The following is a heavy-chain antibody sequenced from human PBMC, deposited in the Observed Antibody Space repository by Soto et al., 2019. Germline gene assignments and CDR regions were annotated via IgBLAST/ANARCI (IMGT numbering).Heavy chain of an antibody. CDR3: ARSRKDIVVVPAAIWFDP. V-gene: IGHV3-30*02. D-gene: IGHD2-2*01. J-gene: IGHJ5*02. Sequence: PGGSLRLSCEVSGFTFSRYGMHWVRQAPGKGLEWVAFIWYDGSNKNYGDSVKGRFTVSRDDLKNTVYLQMKSLRSEDTAVYYCARSRKDIVVVPAAIWFDPWGQGTLVTVSS. CDR2: IWYDGSNK. CDR1: GFTFSRYG.